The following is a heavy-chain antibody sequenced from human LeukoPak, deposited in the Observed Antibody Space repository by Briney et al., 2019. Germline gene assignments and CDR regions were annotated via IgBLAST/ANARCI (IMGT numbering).Heavy chain of an antibody. CDR3: ARDSIDYGGNSPYQY. J-gene: IGHJ4*02. Sequence: ASVKVSCKASGYTFTSYGISWVRQAPGQGLEWMGWISVYNGNTNYAQKLQGRVTMTTDTSTSTAYMELSSLRSEDTAVYYCARDSIDYGGNSPYQYWGQGTLVTVSS. CDR2: ISVYNGNT. CDR1: GYTFTSYG. V-gene: IGHV1-18*01. D-gene: IGHD4-23*01.